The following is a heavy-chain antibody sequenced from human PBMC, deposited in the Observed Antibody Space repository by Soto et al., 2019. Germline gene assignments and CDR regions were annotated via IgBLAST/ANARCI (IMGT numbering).Heavy chain of an antibody. V-gene: IGHV3-48*02. D-gene: IGHD2-8*01. Sequence: GGSLRLSCAASGFTFSSYSMNWVRQAPGKGLEWVSYISSSSSTIYYADAVKGRFTISRDNAKNSLYLQMNSLRDEDTAVYYCARDQINLRTLSFDYWGQGTLVTVSS. CDR1: GFTFSSYS. CDR3: ARDQINLRTLSFDY. CDR2: ISSSSSTI. J-gene: IGHJ4*02.